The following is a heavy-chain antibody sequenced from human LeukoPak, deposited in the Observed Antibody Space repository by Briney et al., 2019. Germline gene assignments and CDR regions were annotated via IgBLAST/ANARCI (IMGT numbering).Heavy chain of an antibody. Sequence: SETLSLTCTVSGGSISSYYWSWIRQPPGKGLEWIGYIYYSGSTNYNPSLKSRVTISVDTSKNQFSLKLSSVTAADTAVYYCARVSYDSSGYGSWSAFDIWGQGTMVTVSS. CDR1: GGSISSYY. J-gene: IGHJ3*02. CDR3: ARVSYDSSGYGSWSAFDI. D-gene: IGHD3-22*01. V-gene: IGHV4-59*01. CDR2: IYYSGST.